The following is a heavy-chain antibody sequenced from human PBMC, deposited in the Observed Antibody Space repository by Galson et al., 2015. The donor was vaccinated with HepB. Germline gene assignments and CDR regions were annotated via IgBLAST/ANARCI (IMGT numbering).Heavy chain of an antibody. CDR3: ARDVDSEVGVGTMDV. Sequence: SLRLSCAASGFTFRGHGMHWVRQVPGEGLDGVAAISNDGSRQLYKDSVEGRFTISRDDSKNTLYLQMNMLRHEDTSVYHCARDVDSEVGVGTMDVWGPGTTVVVSS. CDR1: GFTFRGHG. V-gene: IGHV3-30*03. J-gene: IGHJ6*02. D-gene: IGHD2-15*01. CDR2: ISNDGSRQ.